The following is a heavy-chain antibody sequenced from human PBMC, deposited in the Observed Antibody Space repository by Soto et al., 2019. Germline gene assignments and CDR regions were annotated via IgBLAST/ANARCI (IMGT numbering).Heavy chain of an antibody. CDR3: ARGEPPGLYYDFWSGYPDLDV. CDR1: GGSFSGYY. Sequence: SETLSLTCAVYGGSFSGYYWSWIRQPPGKGLEWIGEINHSGSTNYNPSLKSRVTISVDTSKNQFSLKLSSVTAADTAVYYCARGEPPGLYYDFWSGYPDLDVWGKGTTVTVSS. D-gene: IGHD3-3*01. J-gene: IGHJ6*04. CDR2: INHSGST. V-gene: IGHV4-34*01.